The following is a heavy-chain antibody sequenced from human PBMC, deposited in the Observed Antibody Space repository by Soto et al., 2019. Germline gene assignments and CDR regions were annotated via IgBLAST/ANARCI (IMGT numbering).Heavy chain of an antibody. CDR1: GFTFSSYA. CDR3: AKLGGDVGTAMVDY. Sequence: GGSLRLSCAASGFTFSSYAMSWVRQAPGKGLEWVSAISGSGGSTYYADSVKGRFTISRDNSKNTLYLQMNSLRAEDTAVYYCAKLGGDVGTAMVDYWGQGTLVTVSS. CDR2: ISGSGGST. J-gene: IGHJ4*02. D-gene: IGHD5-18*01. V-gene: IGHV3-23*01.